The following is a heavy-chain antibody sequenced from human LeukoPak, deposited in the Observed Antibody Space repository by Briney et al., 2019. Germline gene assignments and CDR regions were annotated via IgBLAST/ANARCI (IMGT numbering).Heavy chain of an antibody. CDR2: IYSGGST. D-gene: IGHD6-19*01. CDR3: ARSRVPGYSSGWYFTSYYFDY. V-gene: IGHV3-53*01. J-gene: IGHJ4*02. Sequence: PGGSLRLFCAASGFTVSSNYMSWVRQAPGKGLEWVSVIYSGGSTYYADSVKGRFTISRDNSKNTLYLQMNSLRAEDTAVYYCARSRVPGYSSGWYFTSYYFDYWGQGTLVTVSS. CDR1: GFTVSSNY.